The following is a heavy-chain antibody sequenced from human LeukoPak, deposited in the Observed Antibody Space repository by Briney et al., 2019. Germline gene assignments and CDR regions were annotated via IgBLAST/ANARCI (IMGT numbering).Heavy chain of an antibody. CDR1: GFTFNDYY. Sequence: GGSLRLSCATSGFTFNDYYMSWIRLAPGKGLEWLSFISSSSSHTKYADSVKGRFTISRDNAKNSLFLQMNSLRAEDTAMYYCARAVYYSNYLGYWGQGTLVTVSS. V-gene: IGHV3-11*06. CDR3: ARAVYYSNYLGY. J-gene: IGHJ4*01. D-gene: IGHD3-10*01. CDR2: ISSSSSHT.